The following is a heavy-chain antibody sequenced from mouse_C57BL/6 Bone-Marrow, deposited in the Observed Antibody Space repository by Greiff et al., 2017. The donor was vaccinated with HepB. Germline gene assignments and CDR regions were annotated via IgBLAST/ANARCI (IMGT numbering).Heavy chain of an antibody. CDR1: GYTFTDYE. J-gene: IGHJ4*01. Sequence: QVQLKESGAELVRPGASVTLSCKASGYTFTDYEMHWVKQTPVHGLEWIGAIDPETGGTAYNQKFKGKAILTADKSSSTAYMELRSLTSEDSAVYYCTRKDGYYLYAMDYWGQGTSVTVSS. CDR2: IDPETGGT. V-gene: IGHV1-15*01. D-gene: IGHD2-3*01. CDR3: TRKDGYYLYAMDY.